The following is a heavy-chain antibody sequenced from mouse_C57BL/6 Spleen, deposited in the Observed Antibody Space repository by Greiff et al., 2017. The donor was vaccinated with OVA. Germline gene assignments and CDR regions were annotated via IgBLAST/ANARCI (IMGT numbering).Heavy chain of an antibody. CDR2: FYPGSGSI. Sequence: QVQLQQSGAELVKPGASVKLSCKASGYTFTEYTIHWVKQRSGQGLEWIGWFYPGSGSIKYNEKFKDKATLTADKSSSTVYMELSRLTSEDSAVYFCARHEEGLYYYGSKGYFDVWGTGTTVTVSS. CDR1: GYTFTEYT. D-gene: IGHD1-1*01. J-gene: IGHJ1*03. CDR3: ARHEEGLYYYGSKGYFDV. V-gene: IGHV1-62-2*01.